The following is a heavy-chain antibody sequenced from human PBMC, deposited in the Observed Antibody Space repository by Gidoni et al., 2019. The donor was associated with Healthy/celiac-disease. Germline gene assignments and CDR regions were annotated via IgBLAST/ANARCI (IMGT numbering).Heavy chain of an antibody. V-gene: IGHV3-11*01. D-gene: IGHD4-17*01. CDR3: ARDLRHPDAFDI. Sequence: QVQLVESGGGLVKPGGSLRLACAASGFTFSDYYMNWIRQAPGKGLEWVSYISSSGSTIYYADSVKGRFTISRDNAKNSLYLQMNSLRAEDRAVYYCARDLRHPDAFDIWGQGTMVTVSS. J-gene: IGHJ3*02. CDR1: GFTFSDYY. CDR2: ISSSGSTI.